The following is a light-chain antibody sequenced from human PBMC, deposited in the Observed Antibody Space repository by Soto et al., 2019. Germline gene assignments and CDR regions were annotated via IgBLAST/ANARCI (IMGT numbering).Light chain of an antibody. V-gene: IGKV1-5*03. CDR3: QQYNSYSWT. CDR2: KAS. Sequence: DIQMTQSPSTLSASVGDRVTITCRASQSISSWLAWYQQKPGKAPKLLIYKASSLESGVPSRFSGSGSGTEFTLTISSLQPDDFATYYCQQYNSYSWTFGQGTKGDNK. CDR1: QSISSW. J-gene: IGKJ1*01.